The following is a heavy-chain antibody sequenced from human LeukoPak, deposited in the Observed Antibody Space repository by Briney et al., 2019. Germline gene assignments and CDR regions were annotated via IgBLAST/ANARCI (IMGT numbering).Heavy chain of an antibody. V-gene: IGHV3-64*01. J-gene: IGHJ6*03. CDR1: GFTFSGYG. CDR2: ISSNGGST. Sequence: GGSLRLSCAASGFTFSGYGLNWVRQAPGKGLEYVSAISSNGGSTYYANSVKGRFTISRGNSKNTLFLQMGSLRAEDMAVYYCAREDHFYYYMDVWGKGTTVTVSS. CDR3: AREDHFYYYMDV.